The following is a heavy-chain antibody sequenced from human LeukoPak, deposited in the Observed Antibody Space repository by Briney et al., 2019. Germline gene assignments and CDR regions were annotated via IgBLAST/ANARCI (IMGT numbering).Heavy chain of an antibody. CDR3: ARSVGELWVDY. CDR2: IYYSGST. D-gene: IGHD3-10*01. J-gene: IGHJ4*02. CDR1: GGSISSSSYY. V-gene: IGHV4-39*07. Sequence: SETLSLTRTVSGGSISSSSYYWGWIRQPPGKGLEWIGSIYYSGSTYYNPSLKSRVTISVDTSKNQFSLKLSSVTAADTAVYYCARSVGELWVDYWGQGTLVTVSS.